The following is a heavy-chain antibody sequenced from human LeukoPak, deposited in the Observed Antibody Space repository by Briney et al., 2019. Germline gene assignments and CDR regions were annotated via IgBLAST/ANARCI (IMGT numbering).Heavy chain of an antibody. J-gene: IGHJ5*02. CDR2: SYYRGTT. D-gene: IGHD2-8*02. CDR3: ARLGYCTGNSCSGTWFDP. Sequence: SETLSLTCTVSGASIRSQYWSWIRQAPGKGLESVGYSYYRGTTNYNPSLEGRVTTSLDTTKNQFSLKLTSVTAADTAVHYCARLGYCTGNSCSGTWFDPWGQGTLVIVSS. V-gene: IGHV4-59*11. CDR1: GASIRSQY.